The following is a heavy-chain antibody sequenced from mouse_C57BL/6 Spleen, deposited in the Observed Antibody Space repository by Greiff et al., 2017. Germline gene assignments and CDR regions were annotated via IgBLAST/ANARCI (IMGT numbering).Heavy chain of an antibody. J-gene: IGHJ4*01. CDR2: IRNKANGYTT. CDR1: GFTFTDYY. D-gene: IGHD1-1*01. Sequence: EVQGVESGGGLVQPGGSLSLSCAASGFTFTDYYMSWVRQPPGKALEWLGFIRNKANGYTTEYSASVKGRFTISRDNSQSILYLQMNALRAEDSATYYCARYRVITTVVEMGLMDYWGQGTSVTVSS. CDR3: ARYRVITTVVEMGLMDY. V-gene: IGHV7-3*01.